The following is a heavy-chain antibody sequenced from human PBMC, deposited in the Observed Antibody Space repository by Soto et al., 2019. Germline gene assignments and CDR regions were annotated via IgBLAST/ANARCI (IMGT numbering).Heavy chain of an antibody. V-gene: IGHV1-46*01. CDR1: GYTFTSYY. Sequence: QVQLVQSGAEVKKPGASVKVSCKASGYTFTSYYMHWVRQAPGQGLEWMGIVNPSGGSTSYAQKCXGXVXXTRDTSTSTVYMELSSLRSEDTAVYYCARGQSGDYWGQGTLVTVSS. J-gene: IGHJ4*02. CDR2: VNPSGGST. D-gene: IGHD6-25*01. CDR3: ARGQSGDY.